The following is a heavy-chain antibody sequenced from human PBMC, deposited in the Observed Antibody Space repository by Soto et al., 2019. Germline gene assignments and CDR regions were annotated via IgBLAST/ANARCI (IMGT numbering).Heavy chain of an antibody. Sequence: SETLSLTCAVYCGSFIGYYWIWIRQPPGKGLEWIGDINEGLFTNYNPSLESRLTMSVDRSKNQFSLRLTSVTAADTAVYFCGRDLTSNANCIDPWGQGTLVTVSS. V-gene: IGHV4-34*01. J-gene: IGHJ5*02. CDR3: GRDLTSNANCIDP. CDR2: INEGLFT. CDR1: CGSFIGYY. D-gene: IGHD2-2*01.